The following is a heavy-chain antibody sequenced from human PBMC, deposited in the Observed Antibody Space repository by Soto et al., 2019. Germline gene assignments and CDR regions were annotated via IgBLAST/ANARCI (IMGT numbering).Heavy chain of an antibody. CDR1: GFPFTTYW. CDR3: GSGSSYFDY. Sequence: PGGSLRLSCAASGFPFTTYWMHWVRQAPGKGRVWVSRISADGSSSSYADSVKGRFTISRDNTKNTLYLQMDSLTTEDTAVYYYGSGSSYFDYWGQGTLVTVSS. D-gene: IGHD3-10*01. CDR2: ISADGSSS. V-gene: IGHV3-74*01. J-gene: IGHJ4*02.